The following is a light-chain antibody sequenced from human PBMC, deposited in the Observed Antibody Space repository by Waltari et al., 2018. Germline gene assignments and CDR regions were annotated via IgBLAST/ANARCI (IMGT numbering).Light chain of an antibody. CDR2: GAS. J-gene: IGKJ3*01. CDR1: LSILHSSENKNQ. CDR3: QQYYSTPFT. V-gene: IGKV4-1*01. Sequence: DIVMTQSPDSLSVSLGERATINRKYSLSILHSSENKNQLCCYQQKSGQSPKLLIYGASTRESGVPDRFIGSGCCTDFTLPIISLQTEDVAVYYCQQYYSTPFTFGPGTKVDIK.